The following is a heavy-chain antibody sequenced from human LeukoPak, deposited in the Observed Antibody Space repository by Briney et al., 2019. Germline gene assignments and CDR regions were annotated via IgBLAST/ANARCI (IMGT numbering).Heavy chain of an antibody. CDR1: GGSISSSSYY. CDR3: ARQTVRAVAGLDY. V-gene: IGHV4-39*01. Sequence: PSETLSLTCTVSGGSISSSSYYWGWIRQPPGKGLEWIGSIYYSGSTYFHPSLKSRVIISVDTSKNQFSLKLSSVTAADTAVYYCARQTVRAVAGLDYWGQGTLVTVSS. D-gene: IGHD6-19*01. J-gene: IGHJ4*02. CDR2: IYYSGST.